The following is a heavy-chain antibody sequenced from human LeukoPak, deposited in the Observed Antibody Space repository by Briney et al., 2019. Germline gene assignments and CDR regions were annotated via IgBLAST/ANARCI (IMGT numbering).Heavy chain of an antibody. CDR1: GFTFDDYG. CDR3: ARDAGYGYDGFDY. V-gene: IGHV3-23*01. J-gene: IGHJ4*02. Sequence: GGSLRLSCAASGFTFDDYGMSWVRQAPGKGLEWVSAISGSGGSTYYADSVKGRFTISRDNSKNTLYPQMNSLRAEDTAVYYCARDAGYGYDGFDYWGQGTQVTVSS. CDR2: ISGSGGST. D-gene: IGHD5-18*01.